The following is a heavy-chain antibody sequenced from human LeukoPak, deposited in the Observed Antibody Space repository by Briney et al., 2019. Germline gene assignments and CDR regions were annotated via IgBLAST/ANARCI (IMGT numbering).Heavy chain of an antibody. V-gene: IGHV3-7*01. Sequence: GGSLRLSCAASGFTFSSYWMSWVRQAPGKGLEWVANIKQDGSEKYYVDSVKGRFTISRDNAKNSLYLQMNSLRAEDTAVYYCARHVWEQQLAGNFDYWGQGTLVTVSS. D-gene: IGHD6-13*01. CDR2: IKQDGSEK. CDR1: GFTFSSYW. CDR3: ARHVWEQQLAGNFDY. J-gene: IGHJ4*02.